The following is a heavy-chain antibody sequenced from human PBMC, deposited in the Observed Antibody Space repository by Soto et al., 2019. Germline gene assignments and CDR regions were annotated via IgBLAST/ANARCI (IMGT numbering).Heavy chain of an antibody. J-gene: IGHJ3*02. Sequence: TGSTTYNPSLKSRITISLDTSQNEVSLKLSSVTPEDTAVYYCVRDLWANWKPQMALDIWGQGTMVTVSS. CDR3: VRDLWANWKPQMALDI. CDR2: TGST. V-gene: IGHV4-59*12. D-gene: IGHD1-20*01.